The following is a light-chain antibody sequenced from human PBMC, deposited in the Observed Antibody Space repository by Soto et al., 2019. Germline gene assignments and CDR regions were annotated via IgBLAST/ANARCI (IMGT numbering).Light chain of an antibody. CDR3: SSYTSSSSLYV. Sequence: QSVLTQPASVSGSPGQSITISCTGTSSDVAGYNYVSWYQQHPGKAPKLMIYDVSNRPSGVSNRFSGSKSGNTASLTISGFQAEDDADYYCSSYTSSSSLYVFGPGSNVT. CDR2: DVS. J-gene: IGLJ1*01. V-gene: IGLV2-14*01. CDR1: SSDVAGYNY.